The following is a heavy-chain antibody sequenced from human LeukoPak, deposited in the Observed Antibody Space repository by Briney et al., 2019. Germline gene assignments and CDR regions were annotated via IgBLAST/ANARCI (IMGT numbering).Heavy chain of an antibody. CDR2: ISSNGGST. D-gene: IGHD6-13*01. Sequence: GGSLRLSCAASGFTFSSYAMHWVRQAPGKGLEYVSAISSNGGSTYYANSVKGRFTISRDNSKNTLYLQMNSLRADDTAVYYCAKDRPTVYSSSWLHFLDSWGQGTLVTVSS. CDR3: AKDRPTVYSSSWLHFLDS. J-gene: IGHJ4*02. V-gene: IGHV3-64*01. CDR1: GFTFSSYA.